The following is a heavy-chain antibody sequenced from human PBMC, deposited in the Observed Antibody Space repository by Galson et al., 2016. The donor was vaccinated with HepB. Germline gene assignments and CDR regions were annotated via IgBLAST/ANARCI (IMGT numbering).Heavy chain of an antibody. J-gene: IGHJ5*02. CDR2: MNPTSGNT. V-gene: IGHV1-8*01. CDR1: GYSFSSYD. Sequence: SVKVSCKASGYSFSSYDINWVRQAPGQGLEWVGWMNPTSGNTGYAQKFQGRVTMTRDTSIRTAYMELSSLRSEDTAAYYCARVRIVLSPVVRGGWFDPWGQGTLVTVSS. CDR3: ARVRIVLSPVVRGGWFDP. D-gene: IGHD2-15*01.